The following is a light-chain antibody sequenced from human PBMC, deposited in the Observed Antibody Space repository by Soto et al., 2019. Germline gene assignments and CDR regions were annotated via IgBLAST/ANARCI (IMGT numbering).Light chain of an antibody. CDR1: QGISSY. CDR3: QQLNTYPIT. V-gene: IGKV1-9*01. Sequence: IQLTQSPSSLSASVGDRVTITCRASQGISSYLAWYQQKPGKVPKLLIYAASTLQSGVPSRFSGSGSGTDFTLTISSLQPEDFATYYCQQLNTYPITFGHGTRLEIK. J-gene: IGKJ5*01. CDR2: AAS.